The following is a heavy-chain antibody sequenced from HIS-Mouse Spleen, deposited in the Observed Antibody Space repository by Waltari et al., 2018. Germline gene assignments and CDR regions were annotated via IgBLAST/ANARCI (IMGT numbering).Heavy chain of an antibody. CDR1: GYSISSGYY. CDR3: ARSIDWGSGWAFDI. J-gene: IGHJ3*02. CDR2: IYHSGST. D-gene: IGHD3-9*01. V-gene: IGHV4-38-2*02. Sequence: QVQLQESGPGLVKPSETLSLTCTVSGYSISSGYYWGWIRQPPGKGLEWIGSIYHSGSTYYNPSLKSRVTISVDTSKNQFSLKLSSVTAADTAVYYCARSIDWGSGWAFDIWGQGTMVTVSS.